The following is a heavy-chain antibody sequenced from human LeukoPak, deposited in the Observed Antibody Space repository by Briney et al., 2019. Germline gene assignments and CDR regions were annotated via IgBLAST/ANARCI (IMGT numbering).Heavy chain of an antibody. Sequence: ASVKVSCKASGYTFTSYGIIWVRQAPGQGLEWMGWISAYNGNTNYAQKLQGRVTMTTDTSTSTAYMELRSLRSDDTAVYYCARGVVVTPRASNWFDPWGQGTLATVSS. J-gene: IGHJ5*02. CDR1: GYTFTSYG. V-gene: IGHV1-18*01. D-gene: IGHD2-21*02. CDR2: ISAYNGNT. CDR3: ARGVVVTPRASNWFDP.